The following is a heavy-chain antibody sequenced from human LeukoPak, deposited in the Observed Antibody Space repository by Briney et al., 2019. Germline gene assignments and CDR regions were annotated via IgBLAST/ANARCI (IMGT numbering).Heavy chain of an antibody. V-gene: IGHV4-59*01. J-gene: IGHJ6*02. CDR1: GGSISSYY. Sequence: NPSETLSLTCTVSGGSISSYYWSWIRQPPGKGLEWIGYIYYSGSTNYNPSLKSRVTISVDTSKNQFSLKLSSVTAADTAVYYCARTSPVGSGSYYPPYGMDVWGQGTTVTVSS. CDR2: IYYSGST. CDR3: ARTSPVGSGSYYPPYGMDV. D-gene: IGHD3-10*01.